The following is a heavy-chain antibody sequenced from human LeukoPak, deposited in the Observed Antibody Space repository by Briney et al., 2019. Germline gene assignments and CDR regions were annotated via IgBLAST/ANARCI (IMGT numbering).Heavy chain of an antibody. Sequence: SETLSLTCNVSGGSISSYYWSWIRQPPGKGLEWIGDIYYSGSTTYNPSLKSRVTISVDTSKNQFSLKLSSVTAADTAVYYCARGHCSGGSCFSAWFDPWGQGTLVTVSS. CDR1: GGSISSYY. CDR2: IYYSGST. V-gene: IGHV4-59*01. D-gene: IGHD2-15*01. J-gene: IGHJ5*02. CDR3: ARGHCSGGSCFSAWFDP.